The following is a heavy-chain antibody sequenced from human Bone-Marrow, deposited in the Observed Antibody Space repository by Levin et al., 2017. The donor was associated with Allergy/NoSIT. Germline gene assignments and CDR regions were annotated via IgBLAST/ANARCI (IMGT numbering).Heavy chain of an antibody. CDR2: IYPIDSDT. CDR1: GYSFANYW. J-gene: IGHJ3*02. V-gene: IGHV5-51*01. Sequence: GGSLRLSCQASGYSFANYWIGWVRQVPGKGLQLMGIIYPIDSDTRHSPSFQGQVTVSADKSISTAYLQWNSLKASDTGMYFCARLHFYDNTASGFDIWGQGTVVTVSS. CDR3: ARLHFYDNTASGFDI. D-gene: IGHD3-22*01.